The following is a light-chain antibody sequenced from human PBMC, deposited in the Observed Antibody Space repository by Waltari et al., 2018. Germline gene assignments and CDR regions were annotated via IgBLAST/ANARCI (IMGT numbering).Light chain of an antibody. CDR3: HHYGSSPLT. V-gene: IGKV3-20*01. CDR1: QSLRSSY. CDR2: GAS. Sequence: EIVLTQSPGTLSLSPGERATLSCRASQSLRSSYLAWYQQKPGLAPRLLIYGASNRAAGIPDWFGGHGSGTDFTLTIARLEPEDSAVDYCHHYGSSPLTFGGGTKVE. J-gene: IGKJ4*01.